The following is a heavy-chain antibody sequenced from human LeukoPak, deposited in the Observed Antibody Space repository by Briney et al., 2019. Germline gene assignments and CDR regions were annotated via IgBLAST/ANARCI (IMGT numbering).Heavy chain of an antibody. Sequence: ASVKVSCKASGYTFTSYYMHWVRRAPGQGLEWMGIINPSGGSTSYAQKFQGRVTMTRDTSTSTVYMELSSLRSEDTAVYYCATYDSSGYYYLDYWGQGTLVTVSS. CDR1: GYTFTSYY. D-gene: IGHD3-22*01. CDR3: ATYDSSGYYYLDY. J-gene: IGHJ4*02. V-gene: IGHV1-46*01. CDR2: INPSGGST.